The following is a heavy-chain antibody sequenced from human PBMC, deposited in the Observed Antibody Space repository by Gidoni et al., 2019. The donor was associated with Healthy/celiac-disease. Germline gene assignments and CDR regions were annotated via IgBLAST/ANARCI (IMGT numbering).Heavy chain of an antibody. CDR3: AHRRRFGELFYFDY. CDR2: IYWNDDK. Sequence: QITLKESGPTLVTPTQTLTLTCTFSGFSLSTSGVGVGWIRQPPGKALEWLALIYWNDDKRYSPSLKSRLTITKDTSKNQVVLTMTNMDPVDTATYYCAHRRRFGELFYFDYWGQGTLVTVSS. J-gene: IGHJ4*02. D-gene: IGHD3-10*01. CDR1: GFSLSTSGVG. V-gene: IGHV2-5*01.